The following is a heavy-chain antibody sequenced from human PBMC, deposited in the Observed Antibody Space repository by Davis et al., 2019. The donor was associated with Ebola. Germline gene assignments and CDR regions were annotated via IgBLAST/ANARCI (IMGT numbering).Heavy chain of an antibody. CDR1: GGTFSSYA. V-gene: IGHV1-18*01. CDR3: ARVHGYSYGWRVGTQDAFDI. J-gene: IGHJ3*02. CDR2: ISAYNGNT. Sequence: ASVKVSCKASGGTFSSYAISWVRQAPGQGLEWMGWISAYNGNTNYAQKLQGRVTMTTDTSASTAYMELSSLRSEDTAVYYCARVHGYSYGWRVGTQDAFDIWGQGTMVTVSS. D-gene: IGHD5-18*01.